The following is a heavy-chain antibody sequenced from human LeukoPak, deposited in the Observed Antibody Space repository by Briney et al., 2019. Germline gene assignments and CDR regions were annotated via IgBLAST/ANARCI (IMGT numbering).Heavy chain of an antibody. J-gene: IGHJ2*01. CDR3: ARTTAPYGDLGWYFDL. V-gene: IGHV4-4*02. Sequence: SGTLSLTCAVSGGSISSSNWWSWVRQPPGKGLEWIGEIYHSGSTNYNPSLKSRVTISVDKSKNQFSLKLSSVTAADTAVYYCARTTAPYGDLGWYFDLWGRGTLVTVSS. D-gene: IGHD4-17*01. CDR1: GGSISSSNW. CDR2: IYHSGST.